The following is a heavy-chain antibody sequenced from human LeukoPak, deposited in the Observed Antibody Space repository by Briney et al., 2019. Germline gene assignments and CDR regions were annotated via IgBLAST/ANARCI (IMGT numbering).Heavy chain of an antibody. J-gene: IGHJ4*02. Sequence: GGSLRLYCAASGFTVSSNYMSWVRQAPGKGLEWVSVIYSGGSTYYADSVKGRFTISRDNSKNTLYLQMNSLRAEDTAVYYCASSVDCTNGVCYTMDYWGQGTLVTVSS. V-gene: IGHV3-66*01. CDR3: ASSVDCTNGVCYTMDY. CDR1: GFTVSSNY. CDR2: IYSGGST. D-gene: IGHD2-8*01.